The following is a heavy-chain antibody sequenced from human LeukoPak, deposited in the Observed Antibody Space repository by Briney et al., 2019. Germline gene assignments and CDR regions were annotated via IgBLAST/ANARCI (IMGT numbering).Heavy chain of an antibody. V-gene: IGHV4-39*01. D-gene: IGHD5-18*01. CDR3: ASVDTAMAVFDY. CDR2: IYYSGST. CDR1: GGSISSSSYY. Sequence: PSETLSLTCTVSGGSISSSSYYWGWIRQPPGKGLEWIGSIYYSGSTYYNPSLKSRVTISVDTSKNQFSLKLSSVTAADTAVYYCASVDTAMAVFDYWGQGTLVTVSS. J-gene: IGHJ4*02.